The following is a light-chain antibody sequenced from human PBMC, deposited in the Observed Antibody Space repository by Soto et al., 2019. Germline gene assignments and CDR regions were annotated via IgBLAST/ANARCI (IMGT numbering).Light chain of an antibody. V-gene: IGLV2-8*01. Sequence: QSALTQPPSASGSPGQSVTISCTGTSSDVGGYDHVSWYQQHPGKAPKLMTYEVTIRPSGVSDRFSGSKSGNTASLTVSGLQAEDEADYYCSSYTGGNPSYVFGTGTKVTVL. CDR2: EVT. CDR1: SSDVGGYDH. J-gene: IGLJ1*01. CDR3: SSYTGGNPSYV.